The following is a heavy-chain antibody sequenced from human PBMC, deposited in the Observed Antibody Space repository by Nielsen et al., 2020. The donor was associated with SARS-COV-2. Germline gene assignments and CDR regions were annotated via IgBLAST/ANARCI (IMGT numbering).Heavy chain of an antibody. J-gene: IGHJ5*02. CDR3: ARTYYYDSSGYYPKWFDP. CDR2: ISSSGSTI. V-gene: IGHV3-11*04. CDR1: GFTFSDYY. D-gene: IGHD3-22*01. Sequence: GGSLRLSCAASGFTFSDYYMSWIRQAPGKGLEWVSYISSSGSTIYYADSVKGRFTISRDNAKNSLYLQMNSLRAEDTAVYYCARTYYYDSSGYYPKWFDPWGQGTLVTVSS.